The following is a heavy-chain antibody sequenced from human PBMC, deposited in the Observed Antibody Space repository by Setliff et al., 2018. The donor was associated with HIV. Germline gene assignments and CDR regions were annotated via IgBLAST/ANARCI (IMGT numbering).Heavy chain of an antibody. CDR3: ARXXNGVPWT. J-gene: IGHJ5*02. CDR2: INHTGST. D-gene: IGHD2-8*01. V-gene: IGHV4-34*01. CDR1: GGSFSGNY. Sequence: KASETLSLTCAVYGGSFSGNYWSCNRQPPGKRLEWIGEINHTGSTKYNPSLKSRVSISVDPSKNQFSLRLTSVTGADTAVYYCARXXNGVPWTWGQGMLVTVAS.